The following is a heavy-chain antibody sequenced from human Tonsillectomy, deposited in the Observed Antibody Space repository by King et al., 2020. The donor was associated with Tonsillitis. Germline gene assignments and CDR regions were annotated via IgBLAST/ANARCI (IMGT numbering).Heavy chain of an antibody. J-gene: IGHJ5*02. Sequence: VQLQQWGAGLLKPSETLSLTCAIYGASFSDYYWSWIRQPPGKGLEWIGEINHTEGTNYNPSLKNRVTISADTSKNQFSLELWSVTTADTAVYYCARGASLLYYDILSGYSEGWFDPWGQGTLSPSPQ. CDR2: INHTEGT. CDR3: ARGASLLYYDILSGYSEGWFDP. CDR1: GASFSDYY. V-gene: IGHV4-34*01. D-gene: IGHD3-9*01.